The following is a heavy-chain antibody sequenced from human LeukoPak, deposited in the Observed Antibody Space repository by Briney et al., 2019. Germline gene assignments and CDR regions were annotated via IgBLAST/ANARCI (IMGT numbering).Heavy chain of an antibody. CDR3: AREWEYCSGGSCYLFSDWFDP. CDR2: ISSSSSYI. D-gene: IGHD2-15*01. V-gene: IGHV3-21*01. J-gene: IGHJ5*02. Sequence: GGSLRLSCAASGFTFSSYSMNWVCQAPGKGLEWVSSISSSSSYIYYADSVKGRFTISRDNAKNSLYLQMNSLRAEDTAVYYCAREWEYCSGGSCYLFSDWFDPWGQGTLVTVSS. CDR1: GFTFSSYS.